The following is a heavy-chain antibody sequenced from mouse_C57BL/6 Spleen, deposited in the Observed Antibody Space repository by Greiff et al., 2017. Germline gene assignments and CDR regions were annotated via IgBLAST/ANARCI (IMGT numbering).Heavy chain of an antibody. CDR3: ARGLAGDYFDY. CDR1: GYTFTDYN. D-gene: IGHD6-1*01. CDR2: INPHNGGT. Sequence: EVQLQESGPELVKPGASVKMSCKASGYTFTDYNMHWVKQSHGTSLEWIGYINPHNGGTSSNQTFKGKATLTVNKSSSTAYMELRRLTSEDSAVYYGARGLAGDYFDYWGQGTTRTVSS. J-gene: IGHJ2*01. V-gene: IGHV1-22*01.